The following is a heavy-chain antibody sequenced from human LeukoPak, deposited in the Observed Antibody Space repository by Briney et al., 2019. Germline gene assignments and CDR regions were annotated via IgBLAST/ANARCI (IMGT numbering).Heavy chain of an antibody. J-gene: IGHJ4*02. CDR2: ISGSGGST. D-gene: IGHD4-17*01. CDR1: GFTFSSYA. V-gene: IGHV3-23*01. CDR3: AKDFTDYGDSIFDY. Sequence: GGSLRLSCAASGFTFSSYAMSWVRQAPGKGLEWVSAISGSGGSTYYADSVKGRFTISRDNSKNTLYLQMNSLRAEGTAVYYCAKDFTDYGDSIFDYWGQGTLVTVSS.